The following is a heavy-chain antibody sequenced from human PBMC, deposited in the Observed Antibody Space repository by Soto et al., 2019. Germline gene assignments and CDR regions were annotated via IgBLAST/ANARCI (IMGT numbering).Heavy chain of an antibody. CDR1: GGIDSHY. CDR3: ARHDSGSYYGVWFDP. D-gene: IGHD1-26*01. V-gene: IGHV4-39*01. Sequence: PSETLSLTCTVSGGIDSHYWSWIRQAPGKGLEWIGSIYYSGSTYYNPSLKSRVTISVDTSKNQFSLKLSSVTAADTAVYYCARHDSGSYYGVWFDPWGQGTLVTVSS. CDR2: IYYSGST. J-gene: IGHJ5*02.